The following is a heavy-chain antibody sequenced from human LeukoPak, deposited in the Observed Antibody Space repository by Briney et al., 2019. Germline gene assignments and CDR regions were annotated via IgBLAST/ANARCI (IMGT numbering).Heavy chain of an antibody. CDR3: TTGVAARPVLAYYYYGTDV. CDR1: GFTFSNAW. D-gene: IGHD6-6*01. J-gene: IGHJ6*02. V-gene: IGHV3-15*01. Sequence: GGSLRLSCGASGFTFSNAWMSWVRQAPGKGLEWVGRTKSKTDGGTTDYAAPVKGRFTISRDDSKNTLYLQMNSLKTEDTAVYYCTTGVAARPVLAYYYYGTDVWGQGTTVTVSS. CDR2: TKSKTDGGTT.